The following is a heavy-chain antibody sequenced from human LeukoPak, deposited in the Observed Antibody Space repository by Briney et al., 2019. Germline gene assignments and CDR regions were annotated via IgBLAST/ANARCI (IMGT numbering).Heavy chain of an antibody. CDR2: ISSSSSTI. CDR3: AGERTAMVSDY. Sequence: GGSLRLSCAASGFTFSSYSMNWVRQAPGKGLEWVSYISSSSSTIYYADSVKGRFTISRDNAKNSLYLQMNSLRAEDTAVYYCAGERTAMVSDYWGQGTLVTVSS. V-gene: IGHV3-48*01. CDR1: GFTFSSYS. D-gene: IGHD5-18*01. J-gene: IGHJ4*02.